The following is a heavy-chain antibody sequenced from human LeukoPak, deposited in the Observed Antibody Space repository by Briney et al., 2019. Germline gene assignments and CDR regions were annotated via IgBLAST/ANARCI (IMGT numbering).Heavy chain of an antibody. J-gene: IGHJ4*02. CDR1: GFTFSSYA. Sequence: GRSLRLSCAASGFTFSSYAMHWVRQAPGKGLEWVAVISYDGSNKYYADSVKGRFTISRDNSKNTLYLQMNSLRAEDTAVYYCARIKDYYYDSSGYFDYWGQGTLVTVSS. CDR3: ARIKDYYYDSSGYFDY. D-gene: IGHD3-22*01. CDR2: ISYDGSNK. V-gene: IGHV3-30-3*01.